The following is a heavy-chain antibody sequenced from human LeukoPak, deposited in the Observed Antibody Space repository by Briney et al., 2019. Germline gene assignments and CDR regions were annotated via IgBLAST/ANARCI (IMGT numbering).Heavy chain of an antibody. Sequence: GGSLRLSCAASGFTFSSYAMHWVRQAPGKGLEWVAVISYDGSNKYYADSVKGRFTISRDNSKNTLYLQMNSLRAEDTAVYYCARDSEWYSSSFISSWFDPWGQGTLVTVSS. J-gene: IGHJ5*02. D-gene: IGHD6-6*01. V-gene: IGHV3-30*01. CDR3: ARDSEWYSSSFISSWFDP. CDR1: GFTFSSYA. CDR2: ISYDGSNK.